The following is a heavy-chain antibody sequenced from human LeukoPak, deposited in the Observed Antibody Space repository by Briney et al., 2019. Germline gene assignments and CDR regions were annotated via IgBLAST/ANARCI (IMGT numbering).Heavy chain of an antibody. CDR1: GGSFSGYY. D-gene: IGHD2-2*01. CDR2: INHSGST. CDR3: AVYCSSTSCSVDY. V-gene: IGHV4-34*01. Sequence: TSETLSHTCAVYGGSFSGYYWSWIRQPPGKGLEWIGEINHSGSTNYNPSLKSRVTISVDTSKNQFSLKLSSVTAADTAVYYCAVYCSSTSCSVDYWGQGTLVTVSS. J-gene: IGHJ4*02.